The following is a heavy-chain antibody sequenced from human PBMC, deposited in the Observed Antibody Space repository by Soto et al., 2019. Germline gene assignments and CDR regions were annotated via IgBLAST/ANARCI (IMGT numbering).Heavy chain of an antibody. J-gene: IGHJ6*03. CDR3: AKDFANHKYYYMDV. Sequence: EVQLLESGGGLVQPGGSLRLSCAASGFTFSSYAMSWVRQAPGKGLEWVSAISGSGGSTYYADSVKGRFTISRDNSKNMLYLQMNSLRADDTAVYYCAKDFANHKYYYMDVWGKGTTVTVSS. CDR1: GFTFSSYA. CDR2: ISGSGGST. D-gene: IGHD3-3*01. V-gene: IGHV3-23*01.